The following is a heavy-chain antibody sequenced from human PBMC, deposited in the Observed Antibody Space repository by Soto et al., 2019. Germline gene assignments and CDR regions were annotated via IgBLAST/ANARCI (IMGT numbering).Heavy chain of an antibody. CDR1: GFTFSSYG. D-gene: IGHD6-19*01. J-gene: IGHJ6*02. Sequence: PGGSLRLSCAASGFTFSSYGMHWVRQAPGKGLEWVAVISYDGSNKYYADSVKGRFTISRDNAKNPLYLQMNSLRAEDTAVYYCAKVGEQWLSYYGMDVGGQGTTVTVSS. CDR2: ISYDGSNK. CDR3: AKVGEQWLSYYGMDV. V-gene: IGHV3-30*18.